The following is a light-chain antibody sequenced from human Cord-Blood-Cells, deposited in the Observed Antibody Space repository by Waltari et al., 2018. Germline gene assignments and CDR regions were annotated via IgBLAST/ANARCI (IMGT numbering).Light chain of an antibody. Sequence: DIQITQSPSSLSASVGHRVTITCRASQSISSYLNWYQQKPWKAPKLLIYAASSLQSGVPSRFSGSGSGTDFTLTISSLQPEDFATYYCQQSYSTPYSFGQGTKLEIK. CDR3: QQSYSTPYS. CDR1: QSISSY. V-gene: IGKV1-39*01. J-gene: IGKJ2*03. CDR2: AAS.